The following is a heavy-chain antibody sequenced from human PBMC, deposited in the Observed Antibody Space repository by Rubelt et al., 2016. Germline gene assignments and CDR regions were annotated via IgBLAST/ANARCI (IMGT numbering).Heavy chain of an antibody. J-gene: IGHJ5*02. CDR3: ARVIWGSGWSNNWFDP. Sequence: QVQLVQSGAEVKKPGASVKVSCKASGYTFTGYYMHWVRQAPGQGLEWMGWINPNSGGTNYAQKFQGGVTRTRDTSISTADMELSRLRSDETAVYYCARVIWGSGWSNNWFDPWGQGTLVTVSS. CDR2: INPNSGGT. V-gene: IGHV1-2*02. D-gene: IGHD6-19*01. CDR1: GYTFTGYY.